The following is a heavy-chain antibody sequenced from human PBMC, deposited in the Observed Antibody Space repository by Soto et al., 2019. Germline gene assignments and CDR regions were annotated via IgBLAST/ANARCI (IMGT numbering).Heavy chain of an antibody. Sequence: QVQLVQSGAEVKKPGASVKVSCKASGYTFTSYGISWVRQAPGQGLEWMGWISAYNGNTNYAQKLQGRVTMTTDTSTSTAYMELRSLRSDDTAVYYCPREGYSGSNYISQYYYFDYWGQGTLVTVSS. D-gene: IGHD4-4*01. CDR1: GYTFTSYG. J-gene: IGHJ4*02. CDR3: PREGYSGSNYISQYYYFDY. CDR2: ISAYNGNT. V-gene: IGHV1-18*01.